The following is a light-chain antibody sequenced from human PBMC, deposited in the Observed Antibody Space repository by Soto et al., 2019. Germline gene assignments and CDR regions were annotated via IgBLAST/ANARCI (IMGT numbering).Light chain of an antibody. Sequence: DVQLTQSPSSLSASVGDRVTITCRASQGVNNYLAWYQQKPGKVPNLLIYDASTLQSGLPSRFSGSGSGTDFTITISSLQNEDVETYYCQKFNSVPTFGGGTKVEI. CDR3: QKFNSVPT. V-gene: IGKV1-27*01. CDR1: QGVNNY. J-gene: IGKJ4*01. CDR2: DAS.